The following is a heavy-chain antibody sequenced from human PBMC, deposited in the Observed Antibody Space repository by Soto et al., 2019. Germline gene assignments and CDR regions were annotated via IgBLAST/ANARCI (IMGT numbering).Heavy chain of an antibody. CDR1: GFTFSSYA. V-gene: IGHV3-23*01. CDR3: AKDWGDYANYYGMDV. CDR2: ISGSGGST. D-gene: IGHD4-17*01. Sequence: GGSLILSCAASGFTFSSYAMSWVRQAPGKGLEWVSAISGSGGSTYYADSVKGRFTISRDNSKNTLYLQMNSLRAEDTAVYYCAKDWGDYANYYGMDVWGQGTTVTVSS. J-gene: IGHJ6*02.